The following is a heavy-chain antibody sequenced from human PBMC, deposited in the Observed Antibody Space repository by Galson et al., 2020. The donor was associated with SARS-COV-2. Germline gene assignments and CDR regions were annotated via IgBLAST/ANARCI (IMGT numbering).Heavy chain of an antibody. Sequence: TGGSLTLSCTASGFTFGDYAMSWVRQAPGKGLEWVGFIRSKAYGGTTEYAASVKGRFTISRDDSKSIAYLQMNSLKTEDTAVYYCTRDDFWSGYSDYWGQGTLVTVSS. D-gene: IGHD3-3*01. V-gene: IGHV3-49*04. CDR2: IRSKAYGGTT. J-gene: IGHJ4*02. CDR1: GFTFGDYA. CDR3: TRDDFWSGYSDY.